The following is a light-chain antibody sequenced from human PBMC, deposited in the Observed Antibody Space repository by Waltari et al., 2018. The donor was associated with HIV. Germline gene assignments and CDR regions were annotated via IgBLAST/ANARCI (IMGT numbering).Light chain of an antibody. V-gene: IGLV3-1*01. Sequence: SYELTQPPSLSVSPGQTASIPCPGNELDNKYVCWYHQGPGQAPVLVIYQDTMRPSDIPERFSGSSSGDTATLTISETQTVDEGDYYCQAWDSTVAVFGGGTRLTVL. CDR3: QAWDSTVAV. J-gene: IGLJ2*01. CDR2: QDT. CDR1: ELDNKY.